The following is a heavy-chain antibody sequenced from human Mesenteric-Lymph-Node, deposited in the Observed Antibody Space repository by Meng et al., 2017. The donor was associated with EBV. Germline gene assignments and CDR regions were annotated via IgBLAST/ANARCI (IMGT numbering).Heavy chain of an antibody. Sequence: QWQHKQWGAGLLKPSETLSLTCTVSGDAISSDIWWSWVRQPPGKGLEWIGEVYHRGDTNYNPSLKSRVDISVDKSKNQFYLSLFSVTAADTAVYYCGRDQGRELINHWGQGTLVTVSS. CDR1: GDAISSDIW. CDR2: VYHRGDT. V-gene: IGHV4-4*02. J-gene: IGHJ4*02. D-gene: IGHD1-7*01. CDR3: GRDQGRELINH.